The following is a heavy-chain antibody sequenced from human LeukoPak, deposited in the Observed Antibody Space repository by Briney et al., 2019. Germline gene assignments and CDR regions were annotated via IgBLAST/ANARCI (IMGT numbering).Heavy chain of an antibody. D-gene: IGHD3-3*02. CDR2: VFDSGRT. J-gene: IGHJ4*02. V-gene: IGHV4-59*11. Sequence: PSETLSLTCIVSGGSMTTHHWNWIRQTPGKGLEWIGYVFDSGRTKENPSLKSRVTLSADTSKNQLSLRLSSVTAADTAVYYCTTIKRGSIFGYFDFWGQGILVTVSS. CDR1: GGSMTTHH. CDR3: TTIKRGSIFGYFDF.